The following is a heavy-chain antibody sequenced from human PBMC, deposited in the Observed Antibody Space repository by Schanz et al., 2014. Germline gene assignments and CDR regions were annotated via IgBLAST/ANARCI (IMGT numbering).Heavy chain of an antibody. D-gene: IGHD4-17*01. CDR1: GGTFSTYP. CDR2: IIPILGIA. J-gene: IGHJ4*02. CDR3: ARGYGDSPTDY. Sequence: QVQLVQSGAEVKKPGSSVKVSCKLSGGTFSTYPINWLRQAPGQGLEWMGRIIPILGIANYAQKFQGRVTITADRSTSTAYMELSSLRSEDTAVYYCARGYGDSPTDYWGQGTLVTVSS. V-gene: IGHV1-69*02.